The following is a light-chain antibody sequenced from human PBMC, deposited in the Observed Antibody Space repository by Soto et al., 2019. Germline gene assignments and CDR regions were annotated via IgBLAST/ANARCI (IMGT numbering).Light chain of an antibody. Sequence: DIQMTQSPSSLSASVGDSVTITCRASQGIRDALGWYQQKPGKVPKRLIYSASNLQSGVPSRFSGSGSETEFTLTISSLQPEDFATYYCLQHSDYPFSFGQGTRLEI. V-gene: IGKV1-17*01. CDR1: QGIRDA. J-gene: IGKJ2*01. CDR2: SAS. CDR3: LQHSDYPFS.